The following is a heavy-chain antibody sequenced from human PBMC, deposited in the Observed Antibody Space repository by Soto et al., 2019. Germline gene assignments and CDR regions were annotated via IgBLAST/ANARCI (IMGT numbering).Heavy chain of an antibody. CDR1: GYTFTSYY. J-gene: IGHJ4*02. Sequence: ASVKVSCKASGYTFTSYYMHWVRQAPGQGLEWMGIINPSGGSTSYAQKFQGRVTMTRDTSTSTVYMELSSLRSEDTAVYYCARDTIEVAGTRYFDYWGQGTLVTVPQ. D-gene: IGHD6-19*01. CDR3: ARDTIEVAGTRYFDY. CDR2: INPSGGST. V-gene: IGHV1-46*01.